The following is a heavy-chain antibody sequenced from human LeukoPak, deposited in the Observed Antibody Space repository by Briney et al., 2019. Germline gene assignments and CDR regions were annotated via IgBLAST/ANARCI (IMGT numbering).Heavy chain of an antibody. Sequence: GRSLRLSCAASGFTFSSYAMHWVRQAPGKGLEWVAVISYDGSNKYYADSVKGRFTISRDNAKNTLYLQMNSLRAEDTAVYYCARPRGGAPAAIFGSWFDPWGQGTLVTVSS. CDR1: GFTFSSYA. CDR3: ARPRGGAPAAIFGSWFDP. CDR2: ISYDGSNK. D-gene: IGHD2-2*01. V-gene: IGHV3-30-3*01. J-gene: IGHJ5*02.